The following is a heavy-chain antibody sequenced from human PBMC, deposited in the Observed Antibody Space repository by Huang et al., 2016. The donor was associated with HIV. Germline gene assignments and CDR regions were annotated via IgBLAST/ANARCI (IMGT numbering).Heavy chain of an antibody. J-gene: IGHJ6*02. CDR1: TFTFGAYW. Sequence: VESGGRLVQPGGSIRLSCVGSTFTFGAYWMSWVRQSPGKGLEWVANIKQDKSEKYYVESVKGRFNIARDNAKKVLFLEMNNVRVEDTATYYCATKTAAMDIWGQGTTV. CDR3: ATKTAAMDI. D-gene: IGHD1-7*01. V-gene: IGHV3-7*01. CDR2: IKQDKSEK.